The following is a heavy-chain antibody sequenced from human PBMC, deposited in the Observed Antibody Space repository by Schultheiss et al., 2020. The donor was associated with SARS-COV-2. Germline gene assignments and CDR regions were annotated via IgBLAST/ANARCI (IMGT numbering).Heavy chain of an antibody. CDR3: ARDTYCSGGSCFDWYFDV. Sequence: SQTLSLTCTVSGGSINSDSYSWSWIRQPPGRGLEWIGYVYYTGITNYNPSLRSRVTISADTSKNQFSLKLRSITAADTAVYFCARDTYCSGGSCFDWYFDVWGRGTLVTVSS. V-gene: IGHV4-61*01. CDR1: GGSINSDSYS. CDR2: VYYTGIT. D-gene: IGHD2-15*01. J-gene: IGHJ2*01.